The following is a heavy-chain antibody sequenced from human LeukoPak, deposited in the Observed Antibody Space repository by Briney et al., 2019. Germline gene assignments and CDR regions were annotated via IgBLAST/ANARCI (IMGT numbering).Heavy chain of an antibody. V-gene: IGHV3-53*01. D-gene: IGHD1-26*01. CDR1: GFTVSSNY. CDR3: ARGGSYLSAFDI. J-gene: IGHJ3*02. CDR2: IYSGGST. Sequence: GGSLRLSCAASGFTVSSNYMSWVRQAPGEGLEWVSIIYSGGSTFYADSVKGRFTLSRDNSKNTLYLQMNSLRAEDTAVYYCARGGSYLSAFDIWGQGTMVTVSS.